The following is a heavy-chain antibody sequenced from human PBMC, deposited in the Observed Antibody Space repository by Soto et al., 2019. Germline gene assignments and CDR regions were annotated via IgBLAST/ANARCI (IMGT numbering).Heavy chain of an antibody. CDR3: ARAQITAYYYDSSGYYRTSNQYYFDY. CDR1: GVSINNYY. Sequence: SETLSLTCTVSGVSINNYYWSWIRQPPGKGLEWIGYIYYSGSTYYNPSLKSRVTISVDTSKDQSSLKLSSVTAADTAVYYCARAQITAYYYDSSGYYRTSNQYYFDYWGQGTLVTVSS. CDR2: IYYSGST. D-gene: IGHD3-22*01. V-gene: IGHV4-59*12. J-gene: IGHJ4*02.